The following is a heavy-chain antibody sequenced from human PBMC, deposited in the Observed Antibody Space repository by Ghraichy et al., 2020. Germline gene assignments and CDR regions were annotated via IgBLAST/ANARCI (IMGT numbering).Heavy chain of an antibody. CDR1: GGTFSSYA. J-gene: IGHJ6*03. V-gene: IGHV1-69*13. Sequence: SVKVSCKASGGTFSSYAISWVRQAPGQGLEWMGGIIPIFGTANYAQKFQGRVTITADESTSTAYMELSSLRSEDTAVYYCASPFEIFGVGPNMDVWGKGTTVTVSS. CDR2: IIPIFGTA. CDR3: ASPFEIFGVGPNMDV. D-gene: IGHD3-3*01.